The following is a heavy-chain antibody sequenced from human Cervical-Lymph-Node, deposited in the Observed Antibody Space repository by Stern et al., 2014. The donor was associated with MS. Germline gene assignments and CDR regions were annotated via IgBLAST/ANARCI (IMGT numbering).Heavy chain of an antibody. Sequence: DQLVESGAEVEKPGASVKVSCKASGYIFTDYYLHWVRQDPGQGLEWMGRINPKSGGTSYAQSFQGRVTLTRDTSITTAYMDLSRLTSDDTAVYYCTRALRIADRPSPGGHWFDPWGQGTLVIVSS. CDR2: INPKSGGT. D-gene: IGHD6-6*01. CDR3: TRALRIADRPSPGGHWFDP. V-gene: IGHV1-2*02. J-gene: IGHJ5*02. CDR1: GYIFTDYY.